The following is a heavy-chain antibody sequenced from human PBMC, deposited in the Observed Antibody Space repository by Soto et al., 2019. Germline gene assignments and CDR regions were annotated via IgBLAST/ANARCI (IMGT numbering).Heavy chain of an antibody. CDR1: GYTFTSYA. D-gene: IGHD6-6*01. CDR2: INGVAGDT. V-gene: IGHV1-3*01. Sequence: QVQLVQSEAEVRKPGASVKISCKASGYTFTSYAIHWLRQAPGQRLEWMGWINGVAGDTRYSVDFQGRVTFTRDTAATTAFMDLSSLSSADTAIYYCARSPSRMAAETQLDPWGQGTLVTVSS. J-gene: IGHJ5*02. CDR3: ARSPSRMAAETQLDP.